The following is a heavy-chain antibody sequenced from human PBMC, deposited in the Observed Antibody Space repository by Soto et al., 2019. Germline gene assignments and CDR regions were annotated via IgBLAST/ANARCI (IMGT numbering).Heavy chain of an antibody. CDR1: GYSFTTYW. CDR2: IYPGDSDT. Sequence: GESLKISCKASGYSFTTYWIGWVRQMPGKGLEWMGIIYPGDSDTKYSPSLQGQVTISADTSISTAYLQWTSLKASDTAMYYCARRLAHKGESSIRPGMPWLDPWGQGTLVTVSS. J-gene: IGHJ5*02. V-gene: IGHV5-51*01. CDR3: ARRLAHKGESSIRPGMPWLDP. D-gene: IGHD2-2*01.